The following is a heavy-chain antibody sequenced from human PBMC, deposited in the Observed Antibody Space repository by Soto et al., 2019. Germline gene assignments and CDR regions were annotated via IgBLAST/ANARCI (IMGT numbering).Heavy chain of an antibody. V-gene: IGHV4-59*08. Sequence: VEPQEAGPGLVEPLETLVPNLKVAGGSFRRHYWGLVRQPPGGGMEWIGYVFYTGSTNYNPSLRSRVLISVDTSKNQFSLKLRSVTAADTAVYYCARQDGYYYYMDVWGKGTTVTVSS. CDR1: GGSFRRHY. CDR2: VFYTGST. CDR3: ARQDGYYYYMDV. J-gene: IGHJ6*03.